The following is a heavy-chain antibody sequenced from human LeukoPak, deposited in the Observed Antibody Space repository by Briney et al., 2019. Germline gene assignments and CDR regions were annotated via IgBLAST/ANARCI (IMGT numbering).Heavy chain of an antibody. J-gene: IGHJ6*02. CDR3: AKAPTKAPLNGMDV. CDR2: ISGSGGST. D-gene: IGHD2-2*01. Sequence: PGGSLRLSCAASGFTFSSYAMSWVGQAPGKGLEWVAAISGSGGSTYYADSVKGRFTISRDNSKNTRYLQMNSLRREDTAVYYCAKAPTKAPLNGMDVWVQGTTVTVSS. V-gene: IGHV3-23*01. CDR1: GFTFSSYA.